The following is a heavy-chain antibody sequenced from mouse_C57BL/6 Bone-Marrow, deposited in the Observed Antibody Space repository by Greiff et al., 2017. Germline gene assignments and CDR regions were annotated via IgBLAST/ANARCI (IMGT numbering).Heavy chain of an antibody. J-gene: IGHJ3*01. D-gene: IGHD2-1*01. V-gene: IGHV5-17*01. Sequence: EVQGVESGGGLVKPGGSLKLSCAASGFTFSDYGMHWVRQAPEKGLEWVAYISSGSSTIYYADTVKGRFTISRDNAKNTLFLQMTSLRSEDTAMYYCAEGHGNFPFAYWGQGTLVTVSA. CDR2: ISSGSSTI. CDR3: AEGHGNFPFAY. CDR1: GFTFSDYG.